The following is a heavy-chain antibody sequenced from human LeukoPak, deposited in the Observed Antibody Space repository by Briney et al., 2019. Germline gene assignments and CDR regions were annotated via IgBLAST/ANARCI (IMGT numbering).Heavy chain of an antibody. J-gene: IGHJ4*02. CDR3: ARAGGKWLRPGMIDY. CDR2: ISAYNGNT. D-gene: IGHD5-12*01. Sequence: ASVKVSCKASGYTFTSYGISWVRQAPGQGLEWMGWISAYNGNTNYAQKLQGRVTMTTDTSTSTAYMELRSLRSDDTAVYYCARAGGKWLRPGMIDYWGQGTLVTVSS. CDR1: GYTFTSYG. V-gene: IGHV1-18*04.